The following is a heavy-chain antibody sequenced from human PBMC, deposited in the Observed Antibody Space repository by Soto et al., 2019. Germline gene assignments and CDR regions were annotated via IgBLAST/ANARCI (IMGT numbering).Heavy chain of an antibody. CDR2: IYYSDT. D-gene: IGHD3-22*01. J-gene: IGHJ3*02. Sequence: PSETLSLTCSVPGGSISSYYWSWIRQPPGKGLEWIAYIYYSDTSYNPSLKSRVSISLDTSKNQFSLKLSSVTAADTAVYYCARTYDGSGPNSGGYAFDIWGQGTMVTVSS. CDR1: GGSISSYY. V-gene: IGHV4-59*01. CDR3: ARTYDGSGPNSGGYAFDI.